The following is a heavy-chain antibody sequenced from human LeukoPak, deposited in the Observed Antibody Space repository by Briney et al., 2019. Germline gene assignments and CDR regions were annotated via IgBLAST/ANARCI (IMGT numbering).Heavy chain of an antibody. Sequence: GSLRLSCAASGFPFSNYWMSWVRQAPGKGLEWIGYIYYSGSTNYNPSLKSRVTISVDTSKNQFSLKLSSVTTADTAVYYCARRGRRSSSYLGMDVWGQGTTVTVSS. CDR3: ARRGRRSSSYLGMDV. D-gene: IGHD6-13*01. V-gene: IGHV4-59*08. J-gene: IGHJ6*02. CDR2: IYYSGST. CDR1: GFPFSNYW.